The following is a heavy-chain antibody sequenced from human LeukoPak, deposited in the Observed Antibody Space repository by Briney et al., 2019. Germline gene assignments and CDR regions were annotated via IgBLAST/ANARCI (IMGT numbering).Heavy chain of an antibody. J-gene: IGHJ4*02. D-gene: IGHD3-10*01. CDR2: IGGTDGTT. CDR1: GFTFSTYV. CDR3: TKRVDGSGTYYIDY. Sequence: GGSLRLSCAASGFTFSTYVMNWVRQAPGKRLEWVSAIGGTDGTTFYADSVKGRFAISRDNSKNTLFLDMHTLRAEDTALYYCTKRVDGSGTYYIDYWGQGTLVTVSS. V-gene: IGHV3-23*01.